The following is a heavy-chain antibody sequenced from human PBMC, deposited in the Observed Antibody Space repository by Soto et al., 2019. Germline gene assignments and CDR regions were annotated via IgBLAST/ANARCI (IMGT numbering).Heavy chain of an antibody. CDR1: GGSISSGGYS. CDR3: ARGDSSGYTFDY. D-gene: IGHD3-22*01. J-gene: IGHJ4*02. V-gene: IGHV4-30-2*01. CDR2: IYHSGST. Sequence: QLQLQESGSGLVKPSQTLSLTCAVSGGSISSGGYSWSWIRQPPGKGLEWIGYIYHSGSTYYNPSLKSRXXIXVXXSKNQFSLKLSSVTAADTAVYYCARGDSSGYTFDYWGQGTLVTVSS.